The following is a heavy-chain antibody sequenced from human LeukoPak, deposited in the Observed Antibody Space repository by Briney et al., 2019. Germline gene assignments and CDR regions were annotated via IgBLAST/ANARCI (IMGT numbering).Heavy chain of an antibody. J-gene: IGHJ4*02. CDR3: ARGRGGGDWGYFDY. CDR2: IYHSGST. D-gene: IGHD2-21*01. V-gene: IGHV4-38-2*01. CDR1: GYSISSGYY. Sequence: SETLSLTCAVSGYSISSGYYWGWIRQPPGKGLEWIGSIYHSGSTYYNPSLKSRVTISVDTSKNQFSLKLSSVTAADTAVYYCARGRGGGDWGYFDYWGQGSLVTVSS.